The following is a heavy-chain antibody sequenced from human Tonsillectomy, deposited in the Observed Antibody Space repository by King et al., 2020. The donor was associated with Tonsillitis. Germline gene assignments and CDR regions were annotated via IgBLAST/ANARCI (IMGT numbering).Heavy chain of an antibody. CDR2: MSYDGTNK. Sequence: VQLVESGGGVVQPGRSLRLSCAASGFTFSSYAMDWVRQAPGKGLEWVAVMSYDGTNKFYADSVKGRFTISRDNSKNTLYLQMNSLRAEDTALYYCAREPYRGSNLYFDYWGQGALVTVSS. J-gene: IGHJ4*02. CDR1: GFTFSSYA. V-gene: IGHV3-33*05. CDR3: AREPYRGSNLYFDY. D-gene: IGHD5-12*01.